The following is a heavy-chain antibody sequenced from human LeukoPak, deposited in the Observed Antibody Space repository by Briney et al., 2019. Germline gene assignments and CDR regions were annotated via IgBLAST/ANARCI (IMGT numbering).Heavy chain of an antibody. J-gene: IGHJ6*02. Sequence: ASVKVSCKASGYTFTSYAMNWVRQAPGQGLEWMGWINTNTGNPTYAQGFTGRFVFSLDTSVSTAYLQISSLKAEDTAVYYCARDVPLCSSTSCYAEELYYYYGMDVWGQGTTVTVSS. CDR1: GYTFTSYA. D-gene: IGHD2-2*01. CDR3: ARDVPLCSSTSCYAEELYYYYGMDV. CDR2: INTNTGNP. V-gene: IGHV7-4-1*02.